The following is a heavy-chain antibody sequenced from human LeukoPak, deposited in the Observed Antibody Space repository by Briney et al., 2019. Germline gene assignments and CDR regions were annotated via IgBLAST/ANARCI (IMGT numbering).Heavy chain of an antibody. Sequence: APVKVSCKASGGTFSSYAISWVRQAPGQGLEWMGGIIPIFGTANYAQKFQGRVTITTDESTSTAYMELSSLRSEDTAVYYCAREDLVYYYDSSGYYFSNIFDYWGQGTLVAVSS. CDR1: GGTFSSYA. CDR3: AREDLVYYYDSSGYYFSNIFDY. D-gene: IGHD3-22*01. J-gene: IGHJ4*02. V-gene: IGHV1-69*05. CDR2: IIPIFGTA.